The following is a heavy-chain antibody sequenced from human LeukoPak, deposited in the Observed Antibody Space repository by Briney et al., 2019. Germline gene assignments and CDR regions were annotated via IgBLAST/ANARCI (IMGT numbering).Heavy chain of an antibody. CDR1: GFTFSSYA. CDR3: ARSKRFDI. J-gene: IGHJ3*02. D-gene: IGHD4-11*01. CDR2: ISYDGSNK. Sequence: GGSLRLSCAASGFTFSSYAMRWVRQAPGKGLEWVAVISYDGSNKYYADSVKGRFTISRDNSKNTLYLQMNSLRAEDTAVYYCARSKRFDIWGQGTMVTVSS. V-gene: IGHV3-30-3*01.